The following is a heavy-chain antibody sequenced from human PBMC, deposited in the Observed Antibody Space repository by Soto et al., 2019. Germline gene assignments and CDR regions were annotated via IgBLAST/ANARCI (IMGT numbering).Heavy chain of an antibody. CDR3: ARDSSGWYPDYFDY. V-gene: IGHV1-3*01. CDR1: GYTFTSYA. J-gene: IGHJ4*02. D-gene: IGHD6-19*01. Sequence: VKVSCKASGYTFTSYAMHWVRQAPGQRLEWMGWINAGNGNTKYSQKFQGRVTITRDTSASTAYMELSSLRSEDTAVYYCARDSSGWYPDYFDYWGQGTLVTVSS. CDR2: INAGNGNT.